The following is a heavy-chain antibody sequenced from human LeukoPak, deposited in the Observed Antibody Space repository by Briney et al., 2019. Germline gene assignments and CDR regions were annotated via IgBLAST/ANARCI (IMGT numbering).Heavy chain of an antibody. D-gene: IGHD2-15*01. CDR1: GGSISSGSYY. Sequence: SETLSLTCTVSGGSISSGSYYWSWIRQPAGKGLEWIGRIYTSGSTNYNPSLKSRVTISVDTSKNQFSLKLSSVTAADTAVYYCARVRYCSGGSCSGGFDPWGQGTLVTVSS. CDR3: ARVRYCSGGSCSGGFDP. V-gene: IGHV4-61*02. J-gene: IGHJ5*02. CDR2: IYTSGST.